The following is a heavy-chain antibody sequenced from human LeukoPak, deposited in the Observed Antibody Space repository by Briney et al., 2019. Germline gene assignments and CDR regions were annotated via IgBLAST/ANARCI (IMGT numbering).Heavy chain of an antibody. V-gene: IGHV3-21*01. CDR2: ISSSSSYI. D-gene: IGHD2-2*01. CDR3: ARDVCSSTSCYAFDY. Sequence: GGSLRLSCAASGFTFSSYSMNWVRQAPGKGLEWVSSISSSSSYIYYADSVKGRFTIPRDNAKNSLYLQMNSLRAEDTAVYYCARDVCSSTSCYAFDYWGQGTLVTVSS. CDR1: GFTFSSYS. J-gene: IGHJ4*02.